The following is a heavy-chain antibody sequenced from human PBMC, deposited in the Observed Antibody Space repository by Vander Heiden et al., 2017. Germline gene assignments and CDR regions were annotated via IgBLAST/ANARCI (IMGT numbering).Heavy chain of an antibody. J-gene: IGHJ5*02. CDR2: IIPIFGTA. CDR3: AREYSYGQDNWFDP. Sequence: QVQLVQSGAEVTNPGSSVKLSCKASVGTFSSYAISWVRQAPGQGLEWMGGIIPIFGTANYAQKFQGRVTITADESTSTAYMELSSLRSEDTAVYYCAREYSYGQDNWFDPWGQGTLVTVSS. CDR1: VGTFSSYA. V-gene: IGHV1-69*01. D-gene: IGHD5-18*01.